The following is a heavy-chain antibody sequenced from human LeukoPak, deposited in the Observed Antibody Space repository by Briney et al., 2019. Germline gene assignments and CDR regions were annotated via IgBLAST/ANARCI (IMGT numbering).Heavy chain of an antibody. CDR3: ARDWSVPSIVGAEKGIDY. CDR1: GFTFSSYS. CDR2: ISSSSSYI. D-gene: IGHD1-26*01. J-gene: IGHJ4*02. V-gene: IGHV3-21*01. Sequence: GGSLRLSCAASGFTFSSYSMNWVRQAPGKGLEWVSSISSSSSYIYYADSVKGRFTISRDNAKNSLYLQMNSLRAEDTAVYYCARDWSVPSIVGAEKGIDYWGQGTLVTVSS.